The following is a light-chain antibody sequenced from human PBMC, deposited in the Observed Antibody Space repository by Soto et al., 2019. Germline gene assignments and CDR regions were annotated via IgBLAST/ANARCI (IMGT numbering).Light chain of an antibody. Sequence: QSALTQPASVSGSPGQSITIYCTGTASNVGTYNYVSWYQQYPDKVPKPLIYDVTKRPPGVSDRFSGSKSGNTASLTISGLQAEDEADYYCNSYTSSQTGVFGTGTKLTVL. V-gene: IGLV2-14*01. J-gene: IGLJ1*01. CDR1: ASNVGTYNY. CDR3: NSYTSSQTGV. CDR2: DVT.